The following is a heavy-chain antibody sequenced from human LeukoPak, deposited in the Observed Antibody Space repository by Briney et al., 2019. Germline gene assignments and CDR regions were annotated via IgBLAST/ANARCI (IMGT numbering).Heavy chain of an antibody. CDR1: GGSISGYS. Sequence: PSETLSLTCTVSGGSISGYSWSWIRQPPRKGLEWIGFIYYSGTTSYNPSLKSRVTISVDTSKNQFSLKLSSVTAADTAVYYCARSSSGTYGKFDYWGQGTLVTVSS. V-gene: IGHV4-59*01. D-gene: IGHD1-26*01. CDR3: ARSSSGTYGKFDY. J-gene: IGHJ4*02. CDR2: IYYSGTT.